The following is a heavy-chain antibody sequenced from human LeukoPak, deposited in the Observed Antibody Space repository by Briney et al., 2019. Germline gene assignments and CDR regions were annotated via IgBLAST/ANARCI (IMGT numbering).Heavy chain of an antibody. CDR2: ISGSGDST. V-gene: IGHV3-23*01. CDR1: GFGFISYA. J-gene: IGHJ3*02. Sequence: GASLRLSCGASGFGFISYAMSWVRQAPGKGLEWVSGISGSGDSTYYADSVKGRFTLSRDNSKNTVYLQMNSLRAEDTAVYYCAKVASSCSSTSCYMDAFDIWGQGTMVTVYS. CDR3: AKVASSCSSTSCYMDAFDI. D-gene: IGHD2-2*02.